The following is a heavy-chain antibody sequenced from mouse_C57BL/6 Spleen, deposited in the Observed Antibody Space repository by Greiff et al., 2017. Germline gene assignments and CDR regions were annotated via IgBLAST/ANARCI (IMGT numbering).Heavy chain of an antibody. CDR1: GFSFNTYA. V-gene: IGHV10-1*01. CDR3: VRMRGSDWYFDV. D-gene: IGHD1-1*01. J-gene: IGHJ1*03. Sequence: EVQRVESGGGLVQPKGSLKLSCAASGFSFNTYAMNWVRQAPGKGLEWVARIRSKSNNYATYYADSVKDRFTISRDDSESMLYLQMNNLKTEDTAMYYCVRMRGSDWYFDVWGTGTTVTVSS. CDR2: IRSKSNNYAT.